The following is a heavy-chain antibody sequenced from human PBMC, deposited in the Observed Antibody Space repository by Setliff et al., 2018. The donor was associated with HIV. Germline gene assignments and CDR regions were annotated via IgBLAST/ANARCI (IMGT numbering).Heavy chain of an antibody. CDR2: IYTNGST. D-gene: IGHD3-10*01. CDR3: ARDRGGHYTWSYYYMDV. CDR1: GGSITSGSYY. V-gene: IGHV4-61*09. J-gene: IGHJ6*03. Sequence: SETLSLTCSVSGGSITSGSYYWGWIRQPAGKGLEWIGHIYTNGSTSYSPSLKSRVTISVDTCKNQFSLRLSAVTAADTAVYYGARDRGGHYTWSYYYMDVWGKGTTVTVSS.